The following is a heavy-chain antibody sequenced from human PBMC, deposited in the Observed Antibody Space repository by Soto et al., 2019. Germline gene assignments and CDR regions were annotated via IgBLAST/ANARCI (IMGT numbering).Heavy chain of an antibody. D-gene: IGHD5-18*01. CDR3: ARDGYSYGYGGFDY. J-gene: IGHJ4*02. V-gene: IGHV3-48*01. Sequence: GGSLRLSCAASGFTFSSYSMIWVRQAPGKGLEWLSYITKTGSPTYYADSVKGRFTTSRDNGWNSLYLQMNSLRAEDTAVYYCARDGYSYGYGGFDYWGQGTLVTVSS. CDR2: ITKTGSPT. CDR1: GFTFSSYS.